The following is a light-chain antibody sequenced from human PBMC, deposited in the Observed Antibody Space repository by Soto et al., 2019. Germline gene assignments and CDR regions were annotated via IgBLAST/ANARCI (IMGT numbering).Light chain of an antibody. Sequence: QSVLTQPASVSGSPGQSITISCTGTSSDVGNYIFVSWYRQHPGKAPKLMIYDINNRPSGVSNRFSGSKSGNTASLTISGLQAEHEADYYCVSYTNSASYVFANGTKVT. CDR1: SSDVGNYIF. CDR3: VSYTNSASYV. CDR2: DIN. V-gene: IGLV2-14*01. J-gene: IGLJ1*01.